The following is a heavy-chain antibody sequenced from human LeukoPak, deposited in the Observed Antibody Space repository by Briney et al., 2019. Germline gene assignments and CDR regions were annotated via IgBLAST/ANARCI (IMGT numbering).Heavy chain of an antibody. D-gene: IGHD3-22*01. CDR2: IWYDGSNK. CDR3: AKTTGGYYDSSGYLEYDY. Sequence: GSLRLSCAASGFTFTNYWMHWVRQAPGKGLEWVAVIWYDGSNKYYADSVKGRFTISRDNSKNTLYLQMNSLRAEDTAVYYCAKTTGGYYDSSGYLEYDYWGQGTLVTVSS. V-gene: IGHV3-33*06. CDR1: GFTFTNYW. J-gene: IGHJ4*02.